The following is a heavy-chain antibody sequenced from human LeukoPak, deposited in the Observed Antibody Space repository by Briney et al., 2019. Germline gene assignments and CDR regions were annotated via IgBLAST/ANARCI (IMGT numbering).Heavy chain of an antibody. J-gene: IGHJ4*02. D-gene: IGHD3-10*01. Sequence: GASVKVSCKASGYTFTSYGISWVRQAPGQGLEWMGWISAYNGNTNYAQKFQGRVTITADKSTSTAYMELSSLRSEDTAVYYCARSMVRGVSPDYWGQGTLVTVSS. CDR3: ARSMVRGVSPDY. CDR1: GYTFTSYG. V-gene: IGHV1-18*01. CDR2: ISAYNGNT.